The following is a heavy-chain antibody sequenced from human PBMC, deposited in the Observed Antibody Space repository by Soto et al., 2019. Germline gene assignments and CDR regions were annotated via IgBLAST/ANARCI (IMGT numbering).Heavy chain of an antibody. D-gene: IGHD3-16*01. V-gene: IGHV4-31*03. J-gene: IGHJ4*02. Sequence: PSETLSLTCTVSGGSISSGGYYWSWIRQHPGKGLEWIGYIYYSGSTYYNPSLKSRVTISVDTSKNRFSLKLSSVTAADTAVYYCARDVTRPRDPTYDYVWDPVSDYRYFDYWGQGTLVTVSS. CDR1: GGSISSGGYY. CDR2: IYYSGST. CDR3: ARDVTRPRDPTYDYVWDPVSDYRYFDY.